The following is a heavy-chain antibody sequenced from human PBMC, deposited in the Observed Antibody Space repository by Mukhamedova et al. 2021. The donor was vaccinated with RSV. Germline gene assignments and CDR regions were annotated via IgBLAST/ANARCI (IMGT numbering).Heavy chain of an antibody. D-gene: IGHD6-13*01. CDR3: LRGGSSTWS. CDR2: ISSGGSST. Sequence: MHWARQAPGKGLVWVSHISSGGSSTTYADSVKGRFTISRDNAKNTLYLQMNSLRVDDTAVYYCLRGGSSTWSWGQGTLVTVSS. J-gene: IGHJ4*02. V-gene: IGHV3-74*01.